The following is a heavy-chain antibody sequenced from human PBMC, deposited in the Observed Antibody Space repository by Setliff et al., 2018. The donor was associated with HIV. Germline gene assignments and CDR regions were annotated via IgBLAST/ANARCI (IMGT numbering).Heavy chain of an antibody. CDR2: INHRGDT. CDR3: ARGPARRYPGSTVYGL. J-gene: IGHJ1*01. V-gene: IGHV4-34*01. CDR1: GGSFSGYY. Sequence: PSETLSLTCAVYGGSFSGYYWTWIRQPPGKGLEWIGDINHRGDTKYNPSLRSRVIISVDKSKNQFSLKLISLTAADTAKYFCARGPARRYPGSTVYGLWGQGTPVTVSS. D-gene: IGHD1-26*01.